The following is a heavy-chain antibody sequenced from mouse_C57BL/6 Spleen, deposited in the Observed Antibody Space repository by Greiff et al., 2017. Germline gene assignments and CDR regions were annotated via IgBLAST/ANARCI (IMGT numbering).Heavy chain of an antibody. D-gene: IGHD1-1*01. V-gene: IGHV14-2*01. CDR3: ARGYYGSSSYFDY. CDR2: IDPEDGET. CDR1: GFNIKDYY. J-gene: IGHJ2*01. Sequence: EVMLVESGAELVKPGASVKLSCTASGFNIKDYYMHWVKQRTEKGLEWIGRIDPEDGETKYAPKFQGKATITADTSSNTAYLQLSSLTSEDTAVYYCARGYYGSSSYFDYWGQGTTLTVSS.